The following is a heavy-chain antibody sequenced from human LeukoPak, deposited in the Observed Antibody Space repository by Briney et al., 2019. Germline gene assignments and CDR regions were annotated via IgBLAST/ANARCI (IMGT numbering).Heavy chain of an antibody. J-gene: IGHJ4*02. D-gene: IGHD6-6*01. Sequence: SETLSLTCTVSGDSVSTTTHYWSWIRQPPGKGLEWIGSISYSGTTYYNPSLKSRVIISVDTSKNQFSLKLTYVTAADTAVYYCARQSRGSSSSRDYFDYWGQGTLVTVSS. CDR2: ISYSGTT. V-gene: IGHV4-39*01. CDR1: GDSVSTTTHY. CDR3: ARQSRGSSSSRDYFDY.